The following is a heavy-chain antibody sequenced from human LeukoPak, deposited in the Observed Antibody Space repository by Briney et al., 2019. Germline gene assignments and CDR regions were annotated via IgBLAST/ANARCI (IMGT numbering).Heavy chain of an antibody. CDR2: INGAYINDAGGT. CDR3: ARFATGIVGATNWYFDL. J-gene: IGHJ2*01. CDR1: GGSISTHY. V-gene: IGHV4-59*11. Sequence: SETLSLICDVSGGSISTHYWSWVRQPPGKALEWIGYINGAYINDAGGTKYTAALESRVTMSADSAKNQFSLKLSSVTAADTAVYYCARFATGIVGATNWYFDLWGRGTLVTVSS. D-gene: IGHD1-26*01.